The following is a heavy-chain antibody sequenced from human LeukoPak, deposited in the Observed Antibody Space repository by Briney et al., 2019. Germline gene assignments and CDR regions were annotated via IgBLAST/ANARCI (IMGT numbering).Heavy chain of an antibody. V-gene: IGHV1-46*01. CDR1: GYTFTTYY. J-gene: IGHJ4*02. CDR3: ASDEGATEDALDY. CDR2: INPSVGTT. D-gene: IGHD1-26*01. Sequence: ASVKVSCKAFGYTFTTYYIHWVRQAPGQGLEWMGIINPSVGTTKYPDKFQGRVTMTRDTSTSTVYMELSSLRSEDTAVYYCASDEGATEDALDYWGQGTLVTVSS.